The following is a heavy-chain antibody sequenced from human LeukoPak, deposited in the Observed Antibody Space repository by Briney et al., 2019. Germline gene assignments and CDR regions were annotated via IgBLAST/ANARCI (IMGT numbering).Heavy chain of an antibody. D-gene: IGHD3-22*01. Sequence: AGGSLRLSCAASGFTFSSYGMSWVRQAPGKGLEWVSAISGSGGSTYYADSVKGRFTISRDNSKNTLYLQMNSLRAEDTAVYYCAKSYYYDSSGYSDDAFDIWGQGTMVTVSS. V-gene: IGHV3-23*01. CDR2: ISGSGGST. CDR3: AKSYYYDSSGYSDDAFDI. CDR1: GFTFSSYG. J-gene: IGHJ3*02.